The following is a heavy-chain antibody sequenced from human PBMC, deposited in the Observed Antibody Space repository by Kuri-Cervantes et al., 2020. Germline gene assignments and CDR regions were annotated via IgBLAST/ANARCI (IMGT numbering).Heavy chain of an antibody. CDR2: INPNSGGT. CDR1: GYTFTGYY. Sequence: ASVKVSCKASGYTFTGYYMHWVRQAPGQGLEWMGWINPNSGGTNHAQKFQGRVTMTRDTSISTAYMELSRLRSDDTAVYYCARAVAAPYYFDYWGQGTLVTVSS. D-gene: IGHD6-19*01. CDR3: ARAVAAPYYFDY. V-gene: IGHV1-2*02. J-gene: IGHJ4*02.